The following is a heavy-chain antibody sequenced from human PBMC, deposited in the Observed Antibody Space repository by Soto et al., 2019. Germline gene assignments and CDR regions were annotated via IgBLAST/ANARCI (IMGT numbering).Heavy chain of an antibody. CDR1: GFIFSSYA. V-gene: IGHV3-23*01. D-gene: IGHD3-9*01. J-gene: IGHJ5*01. CDR3: AKLRYFDWSSYNWFEY. Sequence: GGSLRLSCAASGFIFSSYAMTWVRQAPGKGLEWVSGISGSGATTSYADSVKGRFTVSRDNSKNTLYLQMNSLRVEDTAVYYCAKLRYFDWSSYNWFEYWGQGT. CDR2: ISGSGATT.